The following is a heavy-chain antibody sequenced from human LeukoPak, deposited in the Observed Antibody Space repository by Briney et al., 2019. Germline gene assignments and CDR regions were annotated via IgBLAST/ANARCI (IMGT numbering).Heavy chain of an antibody. J-gene: IGHJ4*02. CDR2: IYYSGST. D-gene: IGHD4-17*01. V-gene: IGHV4-59*08. CDR3: ARSGTVTESFDY. CDR1: GGSISSHY. Sequence: SETLSLTCTVSGGSISSHYWSWIRQPPGKGLEWIGYIYYSGSTNYNPSLKIRVTISVDTSKNQFSLKLSSVTAADTAVYYCARSGTVTESFDYWGQGTLVTVSS.